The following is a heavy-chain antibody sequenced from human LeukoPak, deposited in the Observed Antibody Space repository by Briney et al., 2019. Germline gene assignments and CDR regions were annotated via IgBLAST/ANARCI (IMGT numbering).Heavy chain of an antibody. V-gene: IGHV4-39*07. CDR1: GGSISSSSYY. J-gene: IGHJ4*02. CDR2: IYYSGST. D-gene: IGHD3-10*01. Sequence: SETLSLTCTVSGGSISSSSYYWGWIRQPPGKGLEWIGSIYYSGSTYYNPSLKSRATISVDTSKNQFSLKLSSVTAADTAVYYCARDLWVGRGSGSTSWGQGTLVTVSS. CDR3: ARDLWVGRGSGSTS.